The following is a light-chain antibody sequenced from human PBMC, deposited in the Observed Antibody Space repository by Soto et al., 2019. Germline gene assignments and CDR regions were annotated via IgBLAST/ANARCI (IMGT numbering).Light chain of an antibody. J-gene: IGKJ2*01. V-gene: IGKV1-39*01. Sequence: DIQMTQSPSSLSASVGDRVTITCRASQSISSNLNWYQQKPGQAPKLLIYAASSLQSGVPSRFSGSGSGTDFTLTISSLQPEDFAPYYCQQSYRTLYTFVQGTKLEIK. CDR3: QQSYRTLYT. CDR2: AAS. CDR1: QSISSN.